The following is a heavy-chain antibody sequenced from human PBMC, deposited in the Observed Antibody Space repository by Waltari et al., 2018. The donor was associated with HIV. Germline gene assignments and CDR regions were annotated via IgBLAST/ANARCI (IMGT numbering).Heavy chain of an antibody. CDR1: GGSISSSSYY. V-gene: IGHV4-39*01. J-gene: IGHJ5*02. CDR3: ARRERYCSSTSCSNWFDP. D-gene: IGHD2-2*01. Sequence: QLQLQESGPGLVKPSETLSLTCTVSGGSISSSSYYWGWIRQPPGKGLEWIGSIYYSGSTYYNPSLKSRVTISVDTSKNQFSLKLSSVTAADTAVYYCARRERYCSSTSCSNWFDPWGQGTLVTVSS. CDR2: IYYSGST.